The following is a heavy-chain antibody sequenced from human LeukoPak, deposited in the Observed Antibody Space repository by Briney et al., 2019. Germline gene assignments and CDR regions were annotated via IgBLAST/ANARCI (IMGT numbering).Heavy chain of an antibody. Sequence: SETPSLTCTVSGGSINNYYWSWIRQPAGKGLEWIGRIYASGSTNYNPSLKSRVTMSVDTSKNQFSLKLSSVTAADTAVYYCARGRHGDYLYYYYYGMDVWGQGTTVTVSS. D-gene: IGHD4-17*01. J-gene: IGHJ6*02. CDR1: GGSINNYY. V-gene: IGHV4-4*07. CDR2: IYASGST. CDR3: ARGRHGDYLYYYYYGMDV.